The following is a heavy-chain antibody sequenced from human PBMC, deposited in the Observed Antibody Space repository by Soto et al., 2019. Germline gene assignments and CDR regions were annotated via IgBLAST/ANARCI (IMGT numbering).Heavy chain of an antibody. D-gene: IGHD4-17*01. CDR3: ARDFYYDYGDYGLDY. Sequence: GASVKVSCKASGYTFTSYAMHWVRQAPGQRLEWMGWINAGNGNTKYSQKFQGRVTITRDTSASTAYMELSSLRSEDTAVYYCARDFYYDYGDYGLDYWGQGTLVTVSS. V-gene: IGHV1-3*01. CDR2: INAGNGNT. J-gene: IGHJ4*02. CDR1: GYTFTSYA.